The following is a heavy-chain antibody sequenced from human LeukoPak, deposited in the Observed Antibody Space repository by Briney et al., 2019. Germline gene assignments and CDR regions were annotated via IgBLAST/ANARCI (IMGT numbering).Heavy chain of an antibody. CDR1: GFTFDDYA. CDR2: ISWNSGSI. J-gene: IGHJ6*02. D-gene: IGHD3-22*01. V-gene: IGHV3-9*01. CDR3: ARVGYYYDSSGYYQCGMDV. Sequence: GGSLRLSCAASGFTFDDYAMHWVRQAPGKGLEWVSGISWNSGSIGYADSMKGRFTISRDNAKNSLYLQMNSLRAEDTAVYYCARVGYYYDSSGYYQCGMDVWGQGTTVTVSS.